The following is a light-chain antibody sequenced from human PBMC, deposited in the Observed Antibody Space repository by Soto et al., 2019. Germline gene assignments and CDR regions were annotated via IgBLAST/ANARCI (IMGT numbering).Light chain of an antibody. CDR3: QQYGSSPGLFT. J-gene: IGKJ3*01. V-gene: IGKV3-20*01. Sequence: EIVLTQSPGTLSLSPGERATLSCRASQSVSSNYLVWYQQKAGQAPRLLIYGSSSRATGIPDRFSGSGSGTDFTLAISRLEPEDFAVYFCQQYGSSPGLFTFGPGSKVDFK. CDR1: QSVSSNY. CDR2: GSS.